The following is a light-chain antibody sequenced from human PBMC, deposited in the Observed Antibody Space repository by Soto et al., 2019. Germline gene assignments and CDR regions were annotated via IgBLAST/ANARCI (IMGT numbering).Light chain of an antibody. CDR3: RQYGSSPWT. V-gene: IGKV3-20*01. J-gene: IGKJ1*01. Sequence: ETVLTQSPGTLSLSPGERATLSCRASQTIRSNYLAWYRQTPGQAPRLLIYSASNRATGIADRLSGSGSGTDFTLIISRLEPEDFALYYCRQYGSSPWTFGQGTKVEIK. CDR1: QTIRSNY. CDR2: SAS.